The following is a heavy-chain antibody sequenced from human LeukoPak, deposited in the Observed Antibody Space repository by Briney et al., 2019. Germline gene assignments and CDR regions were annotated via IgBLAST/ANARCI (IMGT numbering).Heavy chain of an antibody. CDR3: ARATDEPWLRFAFDI. J-gene: IGHJ3*02. CDR2: IIPIFGTA. Sequence: GASVKVSCKASGGTFSSYAISWVRQAPGQGLEWMGGIIPIFGTANYAQKFQGRVTITADESTSTAYMELSSLRSEDTAVYYCARATDEPWLRFAFDIWGQGTMVTVSS. D-gene: IGHD5-18*01. V-gene: IGHV1-69*13. CDR1: GGTFSSYA.